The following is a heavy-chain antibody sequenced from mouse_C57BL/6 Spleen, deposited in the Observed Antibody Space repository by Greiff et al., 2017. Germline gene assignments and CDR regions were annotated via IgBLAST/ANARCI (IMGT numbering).Heavy chain of an antibody. D-gene: IGHD3-3*01. CDR1: GYTFTSYW. Sequence: QVQLQQPGAELVRPGSSVKLSCKASGYTFTSYWMDWVKQRPGQGLEWIGNIYPSDSETHYNQKFKDKATLTVDKSSSTAYMQLSSLTSEDSAVYYCARWGQDGDGFDYWGQGTTLTVSS. CDR2: IYPSDSET. CDR3: ARWGQDGDGFDY. J-gene: IGHJ2*01. V-gene: IGHV1-61*01.